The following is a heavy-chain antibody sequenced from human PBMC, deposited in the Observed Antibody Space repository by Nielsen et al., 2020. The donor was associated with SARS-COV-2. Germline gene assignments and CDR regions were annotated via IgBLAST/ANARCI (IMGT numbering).Heavy chain of an antibody. J-gene: IGHJ3*02. Sequence: GESLKISCAASGFTFDDYGMSWVRQATGKGLEWVSGINLNGGSTGYADSVKGRFTISRDNAENSLSLQMNSLRAEDTAVYYCARESVTGTDAFDIWGQGTVVTVSS. CDR1: GFTFDDYG. CDR2: INLNGGST. CDR3: ARESVTGTDAFDI. D-gene: IGHD6-19*01. V-gene: IGHV3-20*04.